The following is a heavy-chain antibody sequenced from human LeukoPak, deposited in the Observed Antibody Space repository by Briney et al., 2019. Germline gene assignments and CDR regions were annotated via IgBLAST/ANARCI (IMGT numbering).Heavy chain of an antibody. V-gene: IGHV4-30-2*02. CDR3: ARTGGDCSSGLCYYAMDV. CDR2: IYHSGST. CDR1: GGSISSGGYY. D-gene: IGHD2-21*02. J-gene: IGHJ6*02. Sequence: SETLSLTCTVSGGSISSGGYYWSWIRQPPGKGLEWIGYIYHSGSTYYNPSLKSRVTLSIDMSKNQFSLRLSSVTAADTAVYYCARTGGDCSSGLCYYAMDVWGQGTTVTVS.